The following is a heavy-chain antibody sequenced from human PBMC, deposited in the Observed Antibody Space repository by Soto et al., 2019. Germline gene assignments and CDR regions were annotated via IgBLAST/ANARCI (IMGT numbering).Heavy chain of an antibody. CDR3: ARGRVVATSKGGWFDP. V-gene: IGHV1-2*02. CDR1: GDTFTGYY. D-gene: IGHD5-12*01. Sequence: ASVKVSCKASGDTFTGYYMHWVRQAPGQGLEWMGWINPNSGGTNYAQKFQGRVTMTRDTSISTAYMELSRLRSDGTAVYYCARGRVVATSKGGWFDPWGEGTLVTVSS. CDR2: INPNSGGT. J-gene: IGHJ5*02.